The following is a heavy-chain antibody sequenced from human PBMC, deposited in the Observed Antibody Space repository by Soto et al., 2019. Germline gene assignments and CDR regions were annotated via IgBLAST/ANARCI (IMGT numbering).Heavy chain of an antibody. Sequence: PGGSLRLSCAASGFTFSNAWMSWVRQAPGKGLEWVGRIKSKTDGGTTDYAAPVKGRFTISRDDSKNTLYLQMNSLKTEDTAVYYCTTGCSSTSCYPILLFDYWGQGTLVTVSS. D-gene: IGHD2-2*01. V-gene: IGHV3-15*01. CDR3: TTGCSSTSCYPILLFDY. CDR2: IKSKTDGGTT. J-gene: IGHJ4*02. CDR1: GFTFSNAW.